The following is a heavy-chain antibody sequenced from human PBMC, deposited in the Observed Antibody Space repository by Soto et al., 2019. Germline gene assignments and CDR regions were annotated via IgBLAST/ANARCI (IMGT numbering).Heavy chain of an antibody. Sequence: PGGERRSEGEAEGATVSTYHMNWVRQAPGKGLEWVSYIHSGGSRIYYADSVKGRFTISRDNAKNSLYLQMNSLRAEDTAVYYCARDGSTVTTNYHYAMDVWGQGTTVTVSS. CDR2: IHSGGSRI. J-gene: IGHJ6*02. CDR3: ARDGSTVTTNYHYAMDV. CDR1: GATVSTYH. D-gene: IGHD4-17*01. V-gene: IGHV3-48*03.